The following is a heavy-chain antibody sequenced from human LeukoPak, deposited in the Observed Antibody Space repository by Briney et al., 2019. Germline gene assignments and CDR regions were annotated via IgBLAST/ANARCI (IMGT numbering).Heavy chain of an antibody. D-gene: IGHD3-10*01. CDR1: GFTFSNAW. Sequence: GGSLRLSCAASGFTFSNAWMSWVRQAPGKGLEGVGRIKSKTDGGTTDYAAPVKGRFTISRDDSKNTLYLQMNSLKTEDTAVYYCTTVALWFGDSFDIWGQGTMVTVSS. CDR3: TTVALWFGDSFDI. J-gene: IGHJ3*02. CDR2: IKSKTDGGTT. V-gene: IGHV3-15*01.